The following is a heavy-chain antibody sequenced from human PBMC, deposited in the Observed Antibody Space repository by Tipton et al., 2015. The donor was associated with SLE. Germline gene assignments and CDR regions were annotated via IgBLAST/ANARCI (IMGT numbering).Heavy chain of an antibody. Sequence: LTCTVSGGSISSYYWSWIRQPPGKGLEWIGYIYTSGSTNYNPSLKSRVTISVDTSKNQFSLRLTSVTAADTALYYCARDSDGRRDFDLWGQGTLVTVSS. J-gene: IGHJ3*01. V-gene: IGHV4-4*08. CDR1: GGSISSYY. D-gene: IGHD5-24*01. CDR3: ARDSDGRRDFDL. CDR2: IYTSGST.